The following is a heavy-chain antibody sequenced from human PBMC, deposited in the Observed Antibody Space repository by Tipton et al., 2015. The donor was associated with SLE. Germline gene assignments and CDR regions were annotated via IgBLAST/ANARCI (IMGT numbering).Heavy chain of an antibody. D-gene: IGHD5-12*01. CDR3: ARWGYSGYDYFDY. Sequence: TLSLTCTVSGGSISSHYWSWVRQAPGKGLEWVSVIYSGGSTYYADSVKGRFTISRDNAKNTLYLQINSLRAEDTAVYYCARWGYSGYDYFDYWGQGTLVTASS. CDR1: GGSISSHY. V-gene: IGHV3-53*01. CDR2: IYSGGST. J-gene: IGHJ4*02.